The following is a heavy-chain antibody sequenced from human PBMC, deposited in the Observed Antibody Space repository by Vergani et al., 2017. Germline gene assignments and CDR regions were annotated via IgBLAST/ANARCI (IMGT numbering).Heavy chain of an antibody. D-gene: IGHD6-13*01. V-gene: IGHV4-38-2*01. Sequence: QVQLQESGPGLVKPSETLSLTCAVSGYSISSGYYWGWIRQPPGMGLEWIWSIYHSGSTYYNPSLKSRVTISVDTSKNQFSLKLSSVTAADTAVYYCARRRGMGAAADIGFDYWGQGTLVTVSS. J-gene: IGHJ4*02. CDR1: GYSISSGYY. CDR2: IYHSGST. CDR3: ARRRGMGAAADIGFDY.